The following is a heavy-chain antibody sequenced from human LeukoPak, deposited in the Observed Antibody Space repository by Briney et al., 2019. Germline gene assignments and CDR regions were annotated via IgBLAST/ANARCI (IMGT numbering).Heavy chain of an antibody. Sequence: SETLSLTCTVSGGSISSYYWGWIRQPPGEGLEWIGYIYYSGSTNYNPSLKSRVTISVDTSKNQSSLKLSSVTAADTAVYYCARGVLPHFAEFSGFDPWGQGTLVTVSS. CDR2: IYYSGST. D-gene: IGHD3-10*01. V-gene: IGHV4-59*01. J-gene: IGHJ5*02. CDR3: ARGVLPHFAEFSGFDP. CDR1: GGSISSYY.